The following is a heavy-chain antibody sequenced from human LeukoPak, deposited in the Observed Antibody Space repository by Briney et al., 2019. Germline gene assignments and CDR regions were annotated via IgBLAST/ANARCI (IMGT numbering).Heavy chain of an antibody. Sequence: GGSLRLSCAASGFTVSSNYMSWVRQAPGKGLEWVSVIYSGGSTYYADSVKGRFTISRDNSKNTLYLQMNSLRAEDTAVYYCARAPSGFVVVPAAPYYFNYWGQGTLVTVSS. CDR1: GFTVSSNY. J-gene: IGHJ4*02. D-gene: IGHD2-2*01. CDR2: IYSGGST. CDR3: ARAPSGFVVVPAAPYYFNY. V-gene: IGHV3-66*01.